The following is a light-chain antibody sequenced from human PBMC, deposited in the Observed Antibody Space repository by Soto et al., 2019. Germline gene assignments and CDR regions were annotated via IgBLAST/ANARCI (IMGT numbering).Light chain of an antibody. CDR2: EVS. Sequence: QSALTQPASVSGSPGQSITISCTGTSSDVGGYNYVSWYQQHPGKAPKLMIYEVSNRPSGVSNRFSGSKSGNTGSLTISGLQAEDEADYCCSSYTSSSTRVFGTGTKLTVL. J-gene: IGLJ1*01. V-gene: IGLV2-14*01. CDR1: SSDVGGYNY. CDR3: SSYTSSSTRV.